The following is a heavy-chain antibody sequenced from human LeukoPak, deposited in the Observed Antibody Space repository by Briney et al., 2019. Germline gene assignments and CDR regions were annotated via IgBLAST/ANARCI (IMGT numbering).Heavy chain of an antibody. V-gene: IGHV3-48*02. Sequence: SGGSLRLSCAASGFTFSSYSMNWVRQAPGKGLEWVSYISSSSSTIYYADSVKGRFTISRDNAKNSLYLQMNSLRDEDTAVYYCARDWGIAAAGSKSNYYYYGMDVWGQGTTVTVSS. J-gene: IGHJ6*02. CDR3: ARDWGIAAAGSKSNYYYYGMDV. CDR2: ISSSSSTI. D-gene: IGHD6-13*01. CDR1: GFTFSSYS.